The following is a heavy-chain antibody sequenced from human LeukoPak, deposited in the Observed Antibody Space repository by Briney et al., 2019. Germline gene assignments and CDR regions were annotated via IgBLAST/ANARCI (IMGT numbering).Heavy chain of an antibody. J-gene: IGHJ4*02. CDR3: ARWGSSEGFDY. D-gene: IGHD7-27*01. CDR2: IIPIFGTA. V-gene: IGHV1-69*13. Sequence: SVKVSCKASGGTFSSYAISWVRQAPGQGLEWMGGIIPIFGTANYAQKFQGRVTITADESTSTAYMELRSLRSDDTAVYYCARWGSSEGFDYWGQGTLVTVSS. CDR1: GGTFSSYA.